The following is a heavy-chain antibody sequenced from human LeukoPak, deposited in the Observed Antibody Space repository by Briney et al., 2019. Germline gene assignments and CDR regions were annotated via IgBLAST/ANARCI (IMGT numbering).Heavy chain of an antibody. Sequence: SETLSLTCNVSGASLSSYFWSWIRQPPGKGLEWNGYIYYDGYPNYSPSLRSRITISVEKSKSQFSLNLRSVTAADTALYFCAGTELGYCTVTGCPLESWGQGTLVTVSS. CDR2: IYYDGYP. D-gene: IGHD2-8*02. J-gene: IGHJ4*02. CDR3: AGTELGYCTVTGCPLES. V-gene: IGHV4-59*01. CDR1: GASLSSYF.